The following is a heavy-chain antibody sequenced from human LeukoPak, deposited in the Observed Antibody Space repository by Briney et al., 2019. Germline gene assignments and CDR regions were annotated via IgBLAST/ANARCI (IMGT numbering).Heavy chain of an antibody. J-gene: IGHJ6*03. V-gene: IGHV1-2*02. CDR1: GYTFTGYY. CDR3: ARAGSIAAGTTPYYYYMDV. CDR2: INPNSGDT. Sequence: ASVKVSCKASGYTFTGYYMHWVRQAPGQGLEWMGWINPNSGDTNYSQKFQGRVSMTRDTSINTAYMELSRLTSDDTAVYYCARAGSIAAGTTPYYYYMDVWGKGTTVTVSS. D-gene: IGHD6-13*01.